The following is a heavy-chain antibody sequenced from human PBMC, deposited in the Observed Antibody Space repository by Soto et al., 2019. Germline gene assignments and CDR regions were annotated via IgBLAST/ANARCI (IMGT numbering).Heavy chain of an antibody. D-gene: IGHD3-9*01. CDR2: IVVGSGNT. Sequence: SVKVSCKASGFTFTSSAMQWVRQARGQRLEWIGWIVVGSGNTNYAQKFQERVTITRDMSTSTAYMELSSLRSEDTAVYYCAADPNFDWPRGWWFDPWGQGTLVTVSS. V-gene: IGHV1-58*02. CDR3: AADPNFDWPRGWWFDP. J-gene: IGHJ5*02. CDR1: GFTFTSSA.